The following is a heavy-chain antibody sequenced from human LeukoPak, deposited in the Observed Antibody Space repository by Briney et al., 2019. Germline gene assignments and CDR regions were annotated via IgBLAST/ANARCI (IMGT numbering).Heavy chain of an antibody. CDR2: ISSSGSTI. D-gene: IGHD5-24*01. J-gene: IGHJ4*02. CDR1: GFTFSDYY. CDR3: AKRGRWLQPNKDY. Sequence: PGGSLRLSCAASGFTFSDYYMSWIRQAPGKGLEWVSYISSSGSTIYYADSVKGRFTISRDNSKNTLYLQMNSLRAEDTAVYYCAKRGRWLQPNKDYWGQGTLVTVSS. V-gene: IGHV3-11*01.